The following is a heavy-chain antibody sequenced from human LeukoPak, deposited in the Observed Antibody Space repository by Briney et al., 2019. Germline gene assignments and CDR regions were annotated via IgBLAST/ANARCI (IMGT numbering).Heavy chain of an antibody. J-gene: IGHJ5*02. CDR2: ISSGAGTT. Sequence: PGGSRRLSCAASGFTFSNYAMSWVRQVPGKWLEWVSAISSGAGTTGYADPVKGRFTISRVNSKSTIYLQMNSLRAEDTAVYYCAKDLEQSYSGWSASYDAWGQGTLVTVSS. CDR3: AKDLEQSYSGWSASYDA. D-gene: IGHD6-19*01. CDR1: GFTFSNYA. V-gene: IGHV3-23*01.